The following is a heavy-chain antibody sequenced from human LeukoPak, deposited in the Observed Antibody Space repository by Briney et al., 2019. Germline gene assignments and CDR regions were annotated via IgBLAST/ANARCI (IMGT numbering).Heavy chain of an antibody. V-gene: IGHV3-7*04. J-gene: IGHJ4*02. CDR2: IKQDGSEK. D-gene: IGHD2-2*01. CDR3: ARDGGDCSSTSCYDRLDH. CDR1: GFIFSNYW. Sequence: PGGSLRLFCAASGFIFSNYWMTWVRQAPGKGLEWVANIKQDGSEKYYVDSVKGRFTVSRDNAKNTLYLQMNSLRAEDTAVYYCARDGGDCSSTSCYDRLDHWGQGTLVTVSS.